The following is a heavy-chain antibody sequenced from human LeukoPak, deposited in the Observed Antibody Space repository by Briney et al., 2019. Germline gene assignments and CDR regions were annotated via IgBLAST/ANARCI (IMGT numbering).Heavy chain of an antibody. Sequence: GRSLRLSCAASGFTFSSYGMHWGRQAPGKGLEWVAVISNEGSTKYYVDSVKGRFTISRDNSKNTLYLQMISLRAEDTAVYYCAKYLDGSGFVDYWGQGTLVTVSS. CDR3: AKYLDGSGFVDY. CDR1: GFTFSSYG. J-gene: IGHJ4*02. V-gene: IGHV3-30*18. D-gene: IGHD6-19*01. CDR2: ISNEGSTK.